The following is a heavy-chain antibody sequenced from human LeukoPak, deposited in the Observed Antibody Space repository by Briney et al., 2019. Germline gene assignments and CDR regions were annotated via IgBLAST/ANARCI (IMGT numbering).Heavy chain of an antibody. Sequence: SETLSLTCAVYGGSFSGYYWSWIRQPLGKGLEWIGEINHSGSTNYNPSLKSRVTISVDTSKNQFSLKLSSVTAADMAVYYCARVFVDYITGTTNDAFDIWGQGTMVTVSS. CDR1: GGSFSGYY. CDR3: ARVFVDYITGTTNDAFDI. V-gene: IGHV4-34*01. CDR2: INHSGST. J-gene: IGHJ3*02. D-gene: IGHD1-7*01.